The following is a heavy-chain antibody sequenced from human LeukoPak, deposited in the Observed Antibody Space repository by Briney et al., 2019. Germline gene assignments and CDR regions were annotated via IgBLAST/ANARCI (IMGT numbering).Heavy chain of an antibody. CDR1: GFTFSSYG. CDR2: IWYDGSNK. V-gene: IGHV3-33*06. D-gene: IGHD1-14*01. J-gene: IGHJ4*02. CDR3: AKVGKTNAGFDY. Sequence: GGSLRLSCAASGFTFSSYGMHWVRQAPGKGLEWVAVIWYDGSNKYYADSVKGRFTISRDNSKNTLYLQMNSLRAEDTAVYYCAKVGKTNAGFDYWGQGTLVNVSS.